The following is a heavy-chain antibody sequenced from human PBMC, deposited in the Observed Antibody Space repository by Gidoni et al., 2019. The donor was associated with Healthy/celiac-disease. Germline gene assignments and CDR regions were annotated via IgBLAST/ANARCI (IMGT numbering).Heavy chain of an antibody. CDR2: ISGSGGST. J-gene: IGHJ4*02. V-gene: IGHV3-23*01. CDR3: AKGEYDYVWGSQVGY. Sequence: EVQLLESGGGLVQPGGSLRLSCAASGFTFSSYAMGWVRQAPGKGLEWVSAISGSGGSTYYADSVKGRFTISRDNSKNTLYLQMNSLRAEDTAVYYCAKGEYDYVWGSQVGYWGQGTLVTVSS. D-gene: IGHD3-16*01. CDR1: GFTFSSYA.